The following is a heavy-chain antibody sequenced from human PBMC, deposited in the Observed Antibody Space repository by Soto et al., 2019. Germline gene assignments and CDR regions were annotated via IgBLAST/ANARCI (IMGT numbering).Heavy chain of an antibody. CDR1: GVTFSSYA. Sequence: SVKVSCKASGVTFSSYAISWVRQAPGQGLEWMGGIIPIFGTANYAQKFQCRVTITADESTSTAYMELSSLRSEDTAVYYCAVSLGVTTYYYYGMDVWGQGTTVTVSS. D-gene: IGHD4-4*01. CDR3: AVSLGVTTYYYYGMDV. J-gene: IGHJ6*02. V-gene: IGHV1-69*13. CDR2: IIPIFGTA.